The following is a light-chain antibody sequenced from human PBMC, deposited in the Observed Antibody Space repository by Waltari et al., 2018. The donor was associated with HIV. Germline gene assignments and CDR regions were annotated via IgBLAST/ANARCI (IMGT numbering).Light chain of an antibody. CDR1: QSISNW. CDR2: KAS. CDR3: QQYSSDPLT. Sequence: DIQMTQSLSTVYASVGGKIIITCRASQSISNWLAWFQQKPGKAPKLLIYKASNLESGVPSRFSGSGSGTEFTLTINSLQPDDFATYFCQQYSSDPLTFGRGTRVEVK. V-gene: IGKV1-5*03. J-gene: IGKJ4*01.